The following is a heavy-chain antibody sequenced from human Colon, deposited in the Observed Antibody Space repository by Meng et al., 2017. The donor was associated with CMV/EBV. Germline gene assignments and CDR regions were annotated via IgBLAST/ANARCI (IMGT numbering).Heavy chain of an antibody. J-gene: IGHJ4*02. D-gene: IGHD3-10*01. CDR2: ISGNGAFT. CDR3: AKDPLAIYYGSGSYYHEY. Sequence: GGSLRLSCTVSGGSISSSSYYWGWIRQPPGKGLEWVSAISGNGAFTYFPHSMRGRFTISRDNSNNTLYLQLNSLRAEDTAIYYCAKDPLAIYYGSGSYYHEYWGQGTLVTVSS. CDR1: GGSISSSSYY. V-gene: IGHV3-23*01.